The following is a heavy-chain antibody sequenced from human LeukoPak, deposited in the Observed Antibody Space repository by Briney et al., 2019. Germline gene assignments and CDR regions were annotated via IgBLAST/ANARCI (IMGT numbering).Heavy chain of an antibody. CDR2: IYYSGST. J-gene: IGHJ6*04. CDR1: GGSINSFY. D-gene: IGHD3-10*01. CDR3: ARLARLTLIRGVTGYHSLDV. V-gene: IGHV4-59*01. Sequence: SETLSLTCTVSGGSINSFYWSWIRQPPGGGLEWIGYIYYSGSTNYNPSLKSRVTISVDTSKNQFSLKLSSVTAADTAVYYCARLARLTLIRGVTGYHSLDVWGKGAKVTVSS.